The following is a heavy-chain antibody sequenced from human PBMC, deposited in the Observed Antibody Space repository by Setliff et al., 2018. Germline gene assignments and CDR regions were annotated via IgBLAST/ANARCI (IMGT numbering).Heavy chain of an antibody. CDR3: ARDRGSNNSPEDFDY. CDR1: GGSFSDYY. CDR2: INHSGST. V-gene: IGHV4-34*01. Sequence: SETLSLTCGASGGSFSDYYWSWIRQTPGKGLEWIGEINHSGSTKCNPSLKSRVTMSIDTSKNQFFLEVRSVTAADTAVYYCARDRGSNNSPEDFDYWGLGTLVTVSS. J-gene: IGHJ4*02. D-gene: IGHD1-20*01.